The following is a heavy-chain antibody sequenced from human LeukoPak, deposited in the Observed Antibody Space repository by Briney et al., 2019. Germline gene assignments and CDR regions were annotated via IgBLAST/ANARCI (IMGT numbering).Heavy chain of an antibody. CDR2: IYTSGST. Sequence: PSETLSLTCTVSGGSISSYYWSWIRQPAGKGLEWIGRIYTSGSTNYNPSLKSRVTMSVDTSKNQFSLKLSSVTAADTAVCYCARDVGATRLSFSDYWGQGTLVTASS. J-gene: IGHJ4*02. D-gene: IGHD1-26*01. CDR3: ARDVGATRLSFSDY. V-gene: IGHV4-4*07. CDR1: GGSISSYY.